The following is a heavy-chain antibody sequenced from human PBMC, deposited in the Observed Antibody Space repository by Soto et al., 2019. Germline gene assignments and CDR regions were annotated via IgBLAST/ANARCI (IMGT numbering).Heavy chain of an antibody. J-gene: IGHJ2*01. Sequence: GGSLRLSCAASGFTFSSYAMSWVRQAPGKGLEWVSAISGSGGSTYYADSVKGRFTISRDNSKNTLYLQMNSLRAEDTAVYYCAIVTGLPKPRSLDLWGRGTLVTVSS. CDR2: ISGSGGST. CDR3: AIVTGLPKPRSLDL. CDR1: GFTFSSYA. V-gene: IGHV3-23*01. D-gene: IGHD3-16*01.